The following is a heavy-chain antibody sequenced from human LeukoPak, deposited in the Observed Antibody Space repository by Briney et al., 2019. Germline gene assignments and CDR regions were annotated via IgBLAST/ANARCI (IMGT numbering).Heavy chain of an antibody. CDR2: ISAYNGNT. V-gene: IGHV1-18*04. CDR3: ARVGGRGSGPIDY. CDR1: GYTFTSNG. J-gene: IGHJ4*02. Sequence: ASVKLSCNASGYTFTSNGICWRRHGPGPGLELMGWISAYNGNTNYAQKLQGRVTMTADTSTSTAYMELRSLRSDDTAVYYCARVGGRGSGPIDYWGQGTLVTVSS. D-gene: IGHD3-10*01.